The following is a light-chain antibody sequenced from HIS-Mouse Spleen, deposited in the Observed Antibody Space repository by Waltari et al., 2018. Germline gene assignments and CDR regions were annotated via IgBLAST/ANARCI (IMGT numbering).Light chain of an antibody. Sequence: QSVLTQPPSASGTPGQRVTISCSGSSSNIGSNYVYWYQQLPGTAPNLLLYRNNLRPSGVPDRFSGSKSGTSASLAISGLRSEDEADYYCAAWDDSLSGVVFGGGTKLTVL. CDR1: SSNIGSNY. J-gene: IGLJ2*01. V-gene: IGLV1-47*01. CDR2: RNN. CDR3: AAWDDSLSGVV.